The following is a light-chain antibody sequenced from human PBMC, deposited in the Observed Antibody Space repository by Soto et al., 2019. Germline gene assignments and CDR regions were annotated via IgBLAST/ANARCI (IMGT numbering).Light chain of an antibody. V-gene: IGLV2-14*03. J-gene: IGLJ2*01. CDR3: SLYRGANTEV. Sequence: QSALTQPASVSGSPGQSITISCTGTNNDVGIYTYVSWYQHHPGKAPKLMIYDVSNRPSGVSDRFSGSKSGNTASLTISGLQTEDEADYYCSLYRGANTEVFGGGTKVTVL. CDR1: NNDVGIYTY. CDR2: DVS.